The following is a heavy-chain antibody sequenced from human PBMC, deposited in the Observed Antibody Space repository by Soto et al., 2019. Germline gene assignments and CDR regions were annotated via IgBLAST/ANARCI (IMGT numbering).Heavy chain of an antibody. D-gene: IGHD3-22*01. V-gene: IGHV4-39*07. CDR2: IYYSGST. Sequence: ETLSLTCTVSGDSISSSTYFWGWVRQPPGKGLEWIGSIYYSGSTYYNPSLKSRVTISVDTSKNQFSLKLSSVTAADTAVYYCARGNPYYYDSSGWFDPWGQGTTVTVSS. CDR1: GDSISSSTYF. J-gene: IGHJ5*01. CDR3: ARGNPYYYDSSGWFDP.